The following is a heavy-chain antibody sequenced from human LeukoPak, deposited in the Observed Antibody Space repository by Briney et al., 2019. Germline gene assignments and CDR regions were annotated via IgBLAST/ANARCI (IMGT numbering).Heavy chain of an antibody. CDR3: ARGQEYYDILTGRTLDAFDI. D-gene: IGHD3-9*01. J-gene: IGHJ3*02. Sequence: SETLSLTCAVYGGSFSGYYWSWIRQPPGKGLEWIGEINHSGSTNYNPSLKSRVTISVDTSKNQFSLKLSSVTAADTAVYYCARGQEYYDILTGRTLDAFDIWGQGTMVTVSS. V-gene: IGHV4-34*01. CDR1: GGSFSGYY. CDR2: INHSGST.